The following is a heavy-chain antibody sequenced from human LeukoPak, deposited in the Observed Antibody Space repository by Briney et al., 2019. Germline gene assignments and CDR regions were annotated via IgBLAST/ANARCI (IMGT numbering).Heavy chain of an antibody. CDR2: IYYSGST. CDR3: ARTTEGGYTYDYFYYYYMDV. Sequence: SETLSLTCSVSGGSISNYYWSWIRQSPGKGPERIGYIYYSGSTNYNPSLKSRVTISVDTSKNQFSLKLSSVTAADTAVYYCARTTEGGYTYDYFYYYYMDVWGKGTTVTISS. J-gene: IGHJ6*03. CDR1: GGSISNYY. V-gene: IGHV4-59*01. D-gene: IGHD5-18*01.